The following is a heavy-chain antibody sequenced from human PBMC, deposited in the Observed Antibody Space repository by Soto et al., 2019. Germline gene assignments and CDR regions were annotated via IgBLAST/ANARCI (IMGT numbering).Heavy chain of an antibody. CDR2: IFYSGST. D-gene: IGHD3-3*01. CDR3: ARVGRVLEWSPGWIDP. CDR1: AGSVSSSRYF. Sequence: KPSETLSLTCTVSAGSVSSSRYFWSWIRQPPGKGLEWIGYIFYSGSTLYNPSLRSRLTISVDTSKNQFSLKLSSVTAADTAVYYCARVGRVLEWSPGWIDPWGQGTLVTVSS. J-gene: IGHJ5*02. V-gene: IGHV4-61*01.